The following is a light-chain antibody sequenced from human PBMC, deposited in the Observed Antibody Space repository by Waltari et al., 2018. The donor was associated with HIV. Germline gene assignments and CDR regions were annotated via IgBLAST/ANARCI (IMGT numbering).Light chain of an antibody. CDR1: SSDVGGYNY. CDR3: SSYAGSNTDVV. V-gene: IGLV2-8*01. J-gene: IGLJ2*01. CDR2: EVS. Sequence: QSALTQPPSASGSPGQSVTISCTGTSSDVGGYNYVSWYQQHPGKAPKLMIYEVSKRPSGGPDRVSGSKSGNTASLTVSGLQAEDEADYYCSSYAGSNTDVVFGGGTKLTVL.